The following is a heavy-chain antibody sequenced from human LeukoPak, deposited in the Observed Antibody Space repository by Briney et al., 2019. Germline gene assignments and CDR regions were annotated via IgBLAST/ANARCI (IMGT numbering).Heavy chain of an antibody. CDR3: ARDQERWLYYYYYMDV. CDR1: GFIFSTYS. J-gene: IGHJ6*03. CDR2: IWYDGSNE. Sequence: PGRSLRLSCAASGFIFSTYSMHWVRQAPGKGLEWVAVIWYDGSNEYYADSVKGRFTISRDNSNSTVYLQMNSLRAEDTAVYYCARDQERWLYYYYYMDVWGKGTTVTVSS. V-gene: IGHV3-33*01. D-gene: IGHD1-1*01.